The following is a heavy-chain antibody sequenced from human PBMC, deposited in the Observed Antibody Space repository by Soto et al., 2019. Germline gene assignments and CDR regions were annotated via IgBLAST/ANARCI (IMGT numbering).Heavy chain of an antibody. Sequence: SETLSLTCTVSGGSISSSSYYWGWIRQPPGKGLEWIGSIYYSGSTYYNPSLKSRVTISVDTSKNQFSLKLSSVTAADTAVYYCARYMTGTTYWFDSWGQGTLVTVSS. CDR2: IYYSGST. J-gene: IGHJ5*01. V-gene: IGHV4-39*01. CDR1: GGSISSSSYY. CDR3: ARYMTGTTYWFDS. D-gene: IGHD1-7*01.